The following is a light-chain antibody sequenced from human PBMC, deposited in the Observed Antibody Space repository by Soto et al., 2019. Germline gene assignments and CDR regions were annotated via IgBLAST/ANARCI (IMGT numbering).Light chain of an antibody. V-gene: IGLV2-8*01. CDR1: SSDVGGYNY. J-gene: IGLJ1*01. CDR3: SSYAGSNNAV. Sequence: ALTQPPSASGSPGQSVTISCTGTSSDVGGYNYVSWYQQHPGKAPKLMIYEVSKRPSGVPDRFSGSKSGNTASLTVSGLQAEDEADYYCSSYAGSNNAVFGTGTKVTVL. CDR2: EVS.